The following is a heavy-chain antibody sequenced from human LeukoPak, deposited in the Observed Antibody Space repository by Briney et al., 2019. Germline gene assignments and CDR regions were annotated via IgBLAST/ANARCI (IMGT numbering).Heavy chain of an antibody. CDR1: GFTFSSYA. Sequence: GGSLRLSCAASGFTFSSYAMHWVRQTPGKGLEWVAVMSSDGSKKYYADSVKGRFTISRDNSKNTLYLQMNSLRAEDTAVYYCAKKFRGTTVRSGDYFDYWGQGTLVTVSS. V-gene: IGHV3-30-3*02. D-gene: IGHD4-17*01. J-gene: IGHJ4*02. CDR3: AKKFRGTTVRSGDYFDY. CDR2: MSSDGSKK.